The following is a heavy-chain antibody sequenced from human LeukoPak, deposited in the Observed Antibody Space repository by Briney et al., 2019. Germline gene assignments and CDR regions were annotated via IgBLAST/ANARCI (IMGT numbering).Heavy chain of an antibody. CDR3: ARGPNYYDSSGYFLRRWFDP. CDR2: IYHSGST. J-gene: IGHJ5*02. D-gene: IGHD3-22*01. V-gene: IGHV4-38-2*01. Sequence: SETQSLTCSVSGYSISSGNYWGWIRLPPGKGLQWIGSIYHSGSTYDDPSLKSRVTISVDTSKNQFSLKLSSVTAADTAVYYCARGPNYYDSSGYFLRRWFDPWGQGTLVTVSS. CDR1: GYSISSGNY.